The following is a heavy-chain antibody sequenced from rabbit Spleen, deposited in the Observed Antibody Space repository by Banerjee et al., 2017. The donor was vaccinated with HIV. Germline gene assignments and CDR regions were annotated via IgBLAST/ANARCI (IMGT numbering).Heavy chain of an antibody. J-gene: IGHJ4*01. CDR2: MNGGDGNT. CDR3: ARDGYGFGL. Sequence: QEQLEESGGDLVKPEGSLTLTCTASGFSFSSSYWPCWVRQAPGKGLEWIACMNGGDGNTYSASWAKGRFTISKTSSTTVTLQMTSLTAADTATYFCARDGYGFGLWGQGTLVTVS. CDR1: GFSFSSSYW. V-gene: IGHV1S45*01. D-gene: IGHD6-1*01.